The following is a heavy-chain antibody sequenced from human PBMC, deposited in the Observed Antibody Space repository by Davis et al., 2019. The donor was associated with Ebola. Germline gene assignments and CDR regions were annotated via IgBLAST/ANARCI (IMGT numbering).Heavy chain of an antibody. V-gene: IGHV1-46*01. CDR1: GYTFTGYY. Sequence: ASVKVSCKGSGYTFTGYYMHWVRQAPGQGLEWMGIINPSGGSTSYAQKFQGRVTMTRDTSTSTVYMELSSLRSEDTAVYYCARSFGDSSGPMNKYFDYWGQGTLVTVSS. CDR2: INPSGGST. D-gene: IGHD3-22*01. CDR3: ARSFGDSSGPMNKYFDY. J-gene: IGHJ4*02.